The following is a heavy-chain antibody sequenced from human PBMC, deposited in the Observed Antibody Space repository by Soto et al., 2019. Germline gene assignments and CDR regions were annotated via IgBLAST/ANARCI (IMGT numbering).Heavy chain of an antibody. D-gene: IGHD2-2*01. V-gene: IGHV1-69*04. CDR2: IIPILGIA. Sequence: SVKVSCKASGGTFSIYTISWVRQAPGQGLEWMGRIIPILGIANYAQKFQGRVTITADKSTSTAYMELSSLRSEDTAVYYCARDGPYTHYCSSTSCPDNWFDPWGQGTLVTVSS. CDR3: ARDGPYTHYCSSTSCPDNWFDP. CDR1: GGTFSIYT. J-gene: IGHJ5*02.